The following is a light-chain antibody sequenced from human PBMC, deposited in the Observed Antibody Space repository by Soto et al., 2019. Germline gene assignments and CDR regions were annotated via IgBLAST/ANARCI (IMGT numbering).Light chain of an antibody. CDR2: GAS. Sequence: DIQMTQSPSTLSASLGDRATIACRASQNISPWLAWYQQKPGKAPKLLIYGASSLEGGVPSRFSGSGSGTEFTLTISSLQPDDFATYYCQQAWTFGQGTKVDIK. J-gene: IGKJ1*01. CDR1: QNISPW. V-gene: IGKV1-5*01. CDR3: QQAWT.